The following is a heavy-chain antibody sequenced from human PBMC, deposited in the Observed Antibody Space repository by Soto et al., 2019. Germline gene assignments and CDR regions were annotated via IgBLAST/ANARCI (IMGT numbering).Heavy chain of an antibody. CDR2: IYYSGST. CDR3: ARAGDYGGNAIDY. D-gene: IGHD4-17*01. J-gene: IGHJ4*02. Sequence: SETLSLTCTVSGGSISSGGYYWSWIRQHPGKGLERIGYIYYSGSTYYNPSLKSRVTISVDTSKNQFSLKLSSVTAADTAVYYCARAGDYGGNAIDYWVQGTLVTSPQ. V-gene: IGHV4-31*03. CDR1: GGSISSGGYY.